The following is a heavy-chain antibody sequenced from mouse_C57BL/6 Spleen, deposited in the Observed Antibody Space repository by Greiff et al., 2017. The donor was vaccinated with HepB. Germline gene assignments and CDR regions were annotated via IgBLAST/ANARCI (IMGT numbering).Heavy chain of an antibody. CDR1: GFTFSDYY. Sequence: EVQVVESGGGLVQPGGSLKLSCAASGFTFSDYYMYWVRQTPEKRLEWVAYISNGGGSTYYPDTVKGRFTISRDNAKNTLYLQMSRLKSEDTAMYYCARQGLRQYFDVWGTGTTVTVSS. CDR2: ISNGGGST. CDR3: ARQGLRQYFDV. J-gene: IGHJ1*03. V-gene: IGHV5-12*01. D-gene: IGHD2-4*01.